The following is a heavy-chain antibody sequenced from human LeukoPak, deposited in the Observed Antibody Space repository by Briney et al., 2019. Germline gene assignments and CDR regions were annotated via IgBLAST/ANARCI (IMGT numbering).Heavy chain of an antibody. CDR3: AKDMGYYYGSGSYPPENDY. Sequence: GGSLRLSCAASGFTFSRYGMHWVRQAPGKGLEWVAVVSFEGSNKYYADSVKGRFTISRDNSKNTLSLQMNSLRAEDTAVYYCAKDMGYYYGSGSYPPENDYWGQGTLVTVYS. V-gene: IGHV3-30*18. D-gene: IGHD3-10*01. J-gene: IGHJ4*02. CDR2: VSFEGSNK. CDR1: GFTFSRYG.